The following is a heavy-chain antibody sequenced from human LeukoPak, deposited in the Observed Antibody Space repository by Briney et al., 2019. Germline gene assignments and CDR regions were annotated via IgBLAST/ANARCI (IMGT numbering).Heavy chain of an antibody. V-gene: IGHV3-33*01. Sequence: GVSLRLSCAVSGFAFSSYGMHWVRQAPGKGLEWVAIIWYDGSDKYYGDSVKGRFTISRDNSKNTLYLQMNSLRAEDTAVYYCTILAVASDFDYWGQGTLVTVSS. CDR1: GFAFSSYG. CDR3: TILAVASDFDY. CDR2: IWYDGSDK. D-gene: IGHD6-19*01. J-gene: IGHJ4*02.